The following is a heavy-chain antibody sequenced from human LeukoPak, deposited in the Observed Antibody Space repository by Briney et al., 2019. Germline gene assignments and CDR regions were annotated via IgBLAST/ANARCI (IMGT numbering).Heavy chain of an antibody. J-gene: IGHJ4*02. CDR2: ISYDGSNK. V-gene: IGHV3-30-3*01. CDR3: ARGAPRNYDFWIGPFDY. CDR1: GFTFSNYA. Sequence: GGSLRLSCAASGFTFSNYAMHWVRQAPGKGLEWVALISYDGSNKCYADSVKGRFTISRDNSKNTLYLQMNSLRGEDTAVYYCARGAPRNYDFWIGPFDYWGQGSLVTVSS. D-gene: IGHD3-3*01.